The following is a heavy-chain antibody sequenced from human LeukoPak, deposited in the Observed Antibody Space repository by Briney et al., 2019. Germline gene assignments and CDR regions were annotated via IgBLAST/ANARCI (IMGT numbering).Heavy chain of an antibody. CDR2: IYYSGTT. D-gene: IGHD6-19*01. J-gene: IGHJ6*03. CDR3: ARRGQWLDGKTYYYYYYMDV. CDR1: GGSISSSGYY. Sequence: SETLSLTCTVSGGSISSSGYYWGWIRQPPGKGLEWIGTIYYSGTTDYNPSLKSRLTISVDTSKIQFSLKLSSVTAADTAIYYCARRGQWLDGKTYYYYYYMDVWGKGTTVTVSS. V-gene: IGHV4-39*01.